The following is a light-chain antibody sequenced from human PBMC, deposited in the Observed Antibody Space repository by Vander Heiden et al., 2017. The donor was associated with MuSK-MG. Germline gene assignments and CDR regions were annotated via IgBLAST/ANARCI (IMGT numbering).Light chain of an antibody. Sequence: DIVMTQSTLSLPVTPGEPASISCRPSQSLLHSTGYNHLDWYVQKPGQSPQLLIYGGSNRASGVPDRFSGSGSGTDFTLKISRVEAEDVGVYYCLQSLQTPWTFGQGTKVEIK. CDR3: LQSLQTPWT. V-gene: IGKV2-28*01. CDR1: QSLLHSTGYNH. J-gene: IGKJ1*01. CDR2: GGS.